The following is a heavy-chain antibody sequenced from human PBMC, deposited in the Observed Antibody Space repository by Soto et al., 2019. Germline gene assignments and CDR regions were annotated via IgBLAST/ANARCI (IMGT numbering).Heavy chain of an antibody. Sequence: SETLSLTCTASGGSISSYYWSWIRQPPGKGLEWIGEINHSGSTNYNPSLKSRLTISVDTSKNQFSLKLSSVTAADTAVYYCARERYSSGWYGGWFDSWGQGTLVTVSS. D-gene: IGHD6-19*01. J-gene: IGHJ5*01. CDR1: GGSISSYY. CDR3: ARERYSSGWYGGWFDS. CDR2: INHSGST. V-gene: IGHV4-59*12.